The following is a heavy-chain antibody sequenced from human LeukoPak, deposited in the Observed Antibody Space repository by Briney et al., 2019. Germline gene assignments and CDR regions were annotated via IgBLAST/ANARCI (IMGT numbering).Heavy chain of an antibody. D-gene: IGHD6-13*01. J-gene: IGHJ4*02. CDR1: GYTFTVYY. Sequence: GASLKVSSKASGYTFTVYYMHSVRQAPGQGLEWMGWINPNSGGTNYAQKFQGRVTMTRDTSISTAYMELSRLRSDDTAVYYCARGVAAAGIFDYWGQGTLVTVSS. CDR2: INPNSGGT. V-gene: IGHV1-2*02. CDR3: ARGVAAAGIFDY.